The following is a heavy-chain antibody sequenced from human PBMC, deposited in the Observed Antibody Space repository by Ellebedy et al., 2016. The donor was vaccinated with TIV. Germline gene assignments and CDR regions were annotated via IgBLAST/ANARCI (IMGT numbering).Heavy chain of an antibody. CDR3: GRATPRYFDVVTGYGLVDF. CDR2: INPSGGPP. V-gene: IGHV1-46*01. D-gene: IGHD3-9*01. J-gene: IGHJ4*02. Sequence: AASVKVSCKASGYTFTNYGITWARQAPGQGLEWMGVINPSGGPPRYAQKFQGRVTLTTDTSTSAVYMELSTLNSEDTAVYYCGRATPRYFDVVTGYGLVDFWGLGTLVAVSS. CDR1: GYTFTNYG.